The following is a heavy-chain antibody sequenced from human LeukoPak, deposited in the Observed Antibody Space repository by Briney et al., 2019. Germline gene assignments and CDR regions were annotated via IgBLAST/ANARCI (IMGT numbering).Heavy chain of an antibody. CDR1: GGTFSSYA. D-gene: IGHD6-13*01. CDR2: IIPIFGTA. J-gene: IGHJ4*02. CDR3: ARSSLYSSSWYEPPSLGEDY. V-gene: IGHV1-69*13. Sequence: SVKVSCKASGGTFSSYAISWVRQAPGQGLEWMGGIIPIFGTANYAQKFQGRVAITADESTSTAYMELSSLRSEDTAVYYCARSSLYSSSWYEPPSLGEDYWGQGTLVTVSS.